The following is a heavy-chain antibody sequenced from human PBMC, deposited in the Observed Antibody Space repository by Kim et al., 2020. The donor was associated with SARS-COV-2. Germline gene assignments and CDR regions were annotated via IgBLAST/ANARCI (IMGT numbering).Heavy chain of an antibody. CDR2: ISYTGSI. Sequence: SETLSLTCTVSGGSISSYYWSWIRQPPGKGLEWIGYISYTGSIMYNPSLKSRVTISVDTSKNQFSLRLSSVTAADTAVYYCVTVGGSSRVDYWGQGTLVTVSS. CDR3: VTVGGSSRVDY. CDR1: GGSISSYY. D-gene: IGHD6-13*01. V-gene: IGHV4-59*01. J-gene: IGHJ4*02.